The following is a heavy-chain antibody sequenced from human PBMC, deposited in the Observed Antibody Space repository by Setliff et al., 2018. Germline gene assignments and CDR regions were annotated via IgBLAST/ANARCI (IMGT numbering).Heavy chain of an antibody. V-gene: IGHV3-9*01. CDR1: GFIFDDYA. J-gene: IGHJ4*02. D-gene: IGHD2-8*01. CDR2: MRAGSDYI. CDR3: ARGHCTPNSCFLDH. Sequence: GGSLRLSCAASGFIFDDYAMHWVRQAPGKGLEWVSGMRAGSDYIAYADSVKGRFTISRYNAKNSLYLQLDSLRPDDTAFYYCARGHCTPNSCFLDHWGQGIMVTVSS.